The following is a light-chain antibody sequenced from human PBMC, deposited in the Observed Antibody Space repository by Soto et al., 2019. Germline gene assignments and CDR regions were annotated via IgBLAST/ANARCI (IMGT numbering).Light chain of an antibody. Sequence: DIQMTQSPSTLSASVGDRVTITCRASQSISSWLAWYQQKPGKAPKLLIYKASSLESGVPSRFSGSGSGTEFNLTISSLQPDDFATYYCQQYNSHPWTFGQGTKVEIK. CDR3: QQYNSHPWT. CDR1: QSISSW. CDR2: KAS. V-gene: IGKV1-5*03. J-gene: IGKJ1*01.